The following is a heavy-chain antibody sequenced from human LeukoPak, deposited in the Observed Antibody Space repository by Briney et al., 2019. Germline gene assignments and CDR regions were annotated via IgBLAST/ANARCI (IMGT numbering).Heavy chain of an antibody. D-gene: IGHD3-10*01. J-gene: IGHJ3*02. Sequence: GGSLRLSCAASGFTFSNAWMSWVRQAPGKGLEWVGRIKNKTDGGTTDYAAPVKGRFTTSRDDSKNTLYLQMNSLKTEDTAVYYCTGGGQVDIWGQGTMVTVSS. V-gene: IGHV3-15*01. CDR1: GFTFSNAW. CDR2: IKNKTDGGTT. CDR3: TGGGQVDI.